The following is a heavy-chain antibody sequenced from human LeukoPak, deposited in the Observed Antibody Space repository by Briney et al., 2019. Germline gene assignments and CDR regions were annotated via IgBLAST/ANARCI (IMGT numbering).Heavy chain of an antibody. Sequence: ASVKVSCKASGYSFTGHYMHWVRQAPGQGLEWMGWINPKSGGTNYAQKFQGRVTMTRDTSISTAYLQWSSLKASDTAMYYCARTETYYGSGSYFDAFDIWGQGTMVTVSS. CDR1: GYSFTGHY. V-gene: IGHV1-2*02. CDR2: INPKSGGT. J-gene: IGHJ3*02. D-gene: IGHD3-10*01. CDR3: ARTETYYGSGSYFDAFDI.